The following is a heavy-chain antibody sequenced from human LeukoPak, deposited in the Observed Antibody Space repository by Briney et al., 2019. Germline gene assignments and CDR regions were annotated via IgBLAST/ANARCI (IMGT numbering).Heavy chain of an antibody. CDR1: GFTFGSYV. J-gene: IGHJ6*02. V-gene: IGHV3-30-3*01. CDR2: ISYDGSNK. CDR3: ARDQIMVTTILDYYYGMDV. D-gene: IGHD2-21*02. Sequence: GGSLRLPCAASGFTFGSYVMHWVRQAPGKGLEWVATISYDGSNKSYADSVKGRFTISRDNSKNTLYLQMNSLRAEDTAVYYCARDQIMVTTILDYYYGMDVWGQGTTVTVSS.